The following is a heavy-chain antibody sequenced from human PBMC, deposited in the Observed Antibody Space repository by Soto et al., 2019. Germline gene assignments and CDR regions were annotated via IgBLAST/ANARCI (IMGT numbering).Heavy chain of an antibody. CDR2: ISSSSSTI. J-gene: IGHJ6*02. CDR1: GFTLITNN. CDR3: ARGLWFGVSRPQYYYNYSCMDV. D-gene: IGHD3-10*01. Sequence: RSQTLSCAVSGFTLITNNMNCVRPATGKGLECVSYISSSSSTIYYADSVKGRFTISRDNAKNSLYLQMNSLRDEDTAVYYCARGLWFGVSRPQYYYNYSCMDVWVQGSTVSVS. V-gene: IGHV3-48*02.